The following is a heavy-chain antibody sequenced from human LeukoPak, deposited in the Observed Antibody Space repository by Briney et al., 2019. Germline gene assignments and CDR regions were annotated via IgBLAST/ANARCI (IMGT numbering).Heavy chain of an antibody. CDR1: GGSIISSSYY. D-gene: IGHD4-17*01. Sequence: SETLSLTCTVSGGSIISSSYYWGWIRQPPGKGLEWIGSISYVGSTYYNPSLESRVTISVDTSKNQFSLKLRSATAADTAVYYCARLSVTVAIDYWGQGTLVTVSS. J-gene: IGHJ4*02. V-gene: IGHV4-39*01. CDR3: ARLSVTVAIDY. CDR2: ISYVGST.